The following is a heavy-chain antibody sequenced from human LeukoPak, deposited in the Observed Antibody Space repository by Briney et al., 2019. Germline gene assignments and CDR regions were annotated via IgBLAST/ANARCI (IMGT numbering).Heavy chain of an antibody. CDR3: ARGSEWLPYSRFDY. Sequence: SETLSLTCAVYGGSFSGYYWSWIRQPPGKGLEWVGEINHSGSTNYNPSLKSRITISVDTSKNQFSLKLSSVTAADTAVYYCARGSEWLPYSRFDYWGQGTLVTVSS. D-gene: IGHD6-19*01. CDR2: INHSGST. V-gene: IGHV4-34*01. CDR1: GGSFSGYY. J-gene: IGHJ4*02.